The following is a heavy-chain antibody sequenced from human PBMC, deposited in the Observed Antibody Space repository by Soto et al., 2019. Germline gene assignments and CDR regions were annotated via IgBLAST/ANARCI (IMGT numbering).Heavy chain of an antibody. CDR2: INPNRGGT. CDR1: GYTFTGYY. V-gene: IGHV1-2*04. J-gene: IGHJ3*02. D-gene: IGHD7-27*01. Sequence: QVQLMQSASEVKKPGASVKVSCKASGYTFTGYYMHWVRQAPGQGLEWMGWINPNRGGTNYAQKCQGWVTMPRDTSISTAYMELSRLRSDDTAVYYCEGYSGDNRGAFDIWGQGTMVTVSS. CDR3: EGYSGDNRGAFDI.